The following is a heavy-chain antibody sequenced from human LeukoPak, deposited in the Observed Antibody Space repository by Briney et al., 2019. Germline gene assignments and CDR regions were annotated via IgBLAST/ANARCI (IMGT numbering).Heavy chain of an antibody. CDR2: TSSSSSYI. Sequence: GGSLRLSCAASGFTFSSYSMNWVRQAPGKGLEWVSSTSSSSSYIYYADSVKGRFTISRDNAKNSLYLQMNSLRAEDTAVYYCARVDGSTPQDAFDIWGQGTMVTVSS. V-gene: IGHV3-21*01. CDR3: ARVDGSTPQDAFDI. J-gene: IGHJ3*02. D-gene: IGHD5-24*01. CDR1: GFTFSSYS.